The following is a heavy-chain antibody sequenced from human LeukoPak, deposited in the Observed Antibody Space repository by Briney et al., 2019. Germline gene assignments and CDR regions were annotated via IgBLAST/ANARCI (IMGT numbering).Heavy chain of an antibody. CDR3: ARRLKSSYGNPFDY. CDR2: INPDKGDT. V-gene: IGHV1-3*01. D-gene: IGHD4-17*01. J-gene: IGHJ4*02. Sequence: GASVKVSCKASGYSFTTYATHWVRQAPGQRLEWMGWINPDKGDTQYSQNFQGRITVTGDTSASITYMELSSLVSEDTAVYYCARRLKSSYGNPFDYWGQGTLVTVSS. CDR1: GYSFTTYA.